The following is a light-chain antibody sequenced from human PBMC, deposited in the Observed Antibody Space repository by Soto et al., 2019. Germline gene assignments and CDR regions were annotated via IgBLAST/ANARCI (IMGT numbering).Light chain of an antibody. CDR3: QQYNKWPRT. Sequence: EIVMTQSPATLSVSPGERATLSCRASQSVTTNLAWYQQKPGQAPRLLIYDASTRATSVPARFSGSGSGTEFTLTISSLQSEDFAVYYCQQYNKWPRTFGPGTKV. CDR2: DAS. V-gene: IGKV3-15*01. CDR1: QSVTTN. J-gene: IGKJ1*01.